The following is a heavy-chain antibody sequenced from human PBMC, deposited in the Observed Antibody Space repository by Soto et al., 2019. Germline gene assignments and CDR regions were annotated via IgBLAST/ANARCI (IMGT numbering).Heavy chain of an antibody. CDR3: ARGRYWDS. Sequence: QVHLVQSGAEVKKPGASVKVSCQGSGYAFTTYGITWVRQAPGQGLEWMGGISAHNGNTNYAQKLQGRVTVTRDTSTSTAYMELRSLSYDDTAVYYCARGRYWDSWGQGALVTVSS. D-gene: IGHD2-8*02. CDR2: ISAHNGNT. V-gene: IGHV1-18*01. CDR1: GYAFTTYG. J-gene: IGHJ4*02.